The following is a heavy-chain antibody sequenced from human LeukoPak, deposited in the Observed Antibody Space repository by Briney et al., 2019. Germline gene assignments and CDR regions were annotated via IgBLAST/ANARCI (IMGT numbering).Heavy chain of an antibody. J-gene: IGHJ4*02. V-gene: IGHV3-23*01. CDR3: AKDRSSSGSYFDY. Sequence: PGGSLRLSCAASGFTFSSYWMHWVRQAPGKGLVWVSAISGSGGSTYYVDSVKGRFTISRDNSKYTLYLQMNSLRAEDTAVYYCAKDRSSSGSYFDYWGQGTLVTVSS. D-gene: IGHD3-10*01. CDR1: GFTFSSYW. CDR2: ISGSGGST.